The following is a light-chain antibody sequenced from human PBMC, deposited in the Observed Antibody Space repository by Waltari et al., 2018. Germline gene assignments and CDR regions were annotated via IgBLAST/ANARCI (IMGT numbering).Light chain of an antibody. CDR1: SSDVGSSNL. CDR3: CSYAGSSTLL. V-gene: IGLV2-23*01. Sequence: QSALTQPASVSGSPGQSITISCTGTSSDVGSSNLVSWYHQHPGKAPKPMSYEVSKWPSGVSNRFSGSKSGNTASLTISGLQAEDEADYYCCSYAGSSTLLFGGGTKVTVL. J-gene: IGLJ2*01. CDR2: EVS.